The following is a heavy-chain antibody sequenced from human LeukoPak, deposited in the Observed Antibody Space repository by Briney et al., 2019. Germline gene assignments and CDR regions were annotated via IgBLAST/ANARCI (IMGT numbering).Heavy chain of an antibody. Sequence: GGSLRLSCAASGFTVSSNYMSWVRQAPGKGLEWVSVIYSGGSTYYADSVKGRFTISRHNSKNTLYLQMNSLRAEDTAVYYCARDRVRRRPHPRDYYYYGMDVWGQGTTVTVSS. D-gene: IGHD4-17*01. J-gene: IGHJ6*02. CDR2: IYSGGST. CDR1: GFTVSSNY. V-gene: IGHV3-53*04. CDR3: ARDRVRRRPHPRDYYYYGMDV.